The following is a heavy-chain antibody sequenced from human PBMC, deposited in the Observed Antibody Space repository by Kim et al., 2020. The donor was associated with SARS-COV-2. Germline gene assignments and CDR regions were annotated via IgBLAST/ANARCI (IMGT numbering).Heavy chain of an antibody. J-gene: IGHJ3*02. V-gene: IGHV6-1*01. Sequence: SVKSRITINPDTSKNQFSLQLNSVTPEDTAVYYCARSLCSTSCYDDAFDIWGQGTMVTVSS. CDR3: ARSLCSTSCYDDAFDI. D-gene: IGHD2-2*01.